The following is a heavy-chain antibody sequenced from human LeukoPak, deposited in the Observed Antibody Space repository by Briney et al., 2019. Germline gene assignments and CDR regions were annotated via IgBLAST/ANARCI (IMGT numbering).Heavy chain of an antibody. V-gene: IGHV3-23*01. CDR3: ARDANDYVWGSYRHGAFDI. CDR1: GFTFSSNA. CDR2: ISETGDR. D-gene: IGHD3-16*02. Sequence: PGGSLRLSCAASGFTFSSNAMSWVRQAPGKGLEWVSTISETGDRYDADSVKGRFTISRDNSKNRVDLQMNSLRAEDTAVYYCARDANDYVWGSYRHGAFDIWGQGTMVTVSS. J-gene: IGHJ3*02.